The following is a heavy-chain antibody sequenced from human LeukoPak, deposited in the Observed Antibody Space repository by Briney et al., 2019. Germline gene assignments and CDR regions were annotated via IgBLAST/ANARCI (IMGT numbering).Heavy chain of an antibody. CDR1: GGSISSSRYL. D-gene: IGHD6-13*01. Sequence: SETLSLTCDVSGGSISSSRYLWGWIRQPPGKGLEWIGTIYYSGKTYYNPSLKSRVTISVDTSQNQSSLKVISVTAADTALYYCVTMEGPGIAAAGNCFDYWGQGSLVTVSP. CDR3: VTMEGPGIAAAGNCFDY. J-gene: IGHJ4*02. V-gene: IGHV4-39*01. CDR2: IYYSGKT.